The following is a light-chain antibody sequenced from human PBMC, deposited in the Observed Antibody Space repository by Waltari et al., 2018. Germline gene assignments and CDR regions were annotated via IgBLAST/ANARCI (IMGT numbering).Light chain of an antibody. CDR1: QSVSSW. J-gene: IGKJ1*01. CDR2: KAS. Sequence: DIQMTQSPSTLSASVGDRVTITCRASQSVSSWLAWYQQKPVKAPKVLIYKASTLESGVPSRFSGSGSGTEFTLTISSLQPDDFATYYCQQYITSPTFGQGTKVEIK. V-gene: IGKV1-5*03. CDR3: QQYITSPT.